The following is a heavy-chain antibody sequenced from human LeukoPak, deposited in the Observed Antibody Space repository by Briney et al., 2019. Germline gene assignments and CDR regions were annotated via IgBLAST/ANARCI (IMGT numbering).Heavy chain of an antibody. CDR3: ARDPYDNGGYGAFDI. CDR2: IKQDGSAN. V-gene: IGHV3-7*01. CDR1: GCYFRSYW. J-gene: IGHJ3*02. Sequence: GGALRLSCAVSGCYFRSYWMTWVRQAPGKGLEWVANIKQDGSANKYGHSVKGRFTNSRDHTNNSLFLQMNSLRVEDSAVYYCARDPYDNGGYGAFDIWGHGTVVSVSS. D-gene: IGHD3-22*01.